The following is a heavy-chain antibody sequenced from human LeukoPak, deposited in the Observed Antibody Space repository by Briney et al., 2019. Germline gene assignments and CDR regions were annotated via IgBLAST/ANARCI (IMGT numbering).Heavy chain of an antibody. J-gene: IGHJ5*02. CDR3: ATQSSGCPYH. CDR2: INSDGSST. Sequence: GGSLRLSCAASGFTFSSYWMHWVRQAPGKGLVWVSRINSDGSSTTYVDSVKGRFTISRDNAKNTLYLQMNSLRAEDTAVYYCATQSSGCPYHWGQGTLVTVSS. CDR1: GFTFSSYW. D-gene: IGHD6-19*01. V-gene: IGHV3-74*01.